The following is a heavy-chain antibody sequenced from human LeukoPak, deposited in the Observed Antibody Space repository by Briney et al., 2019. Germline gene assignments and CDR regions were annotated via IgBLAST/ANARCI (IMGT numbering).Heavy chain of an antibody. CDR3: ARGGWLQLQEIDY. V-gene: IGHV1-2*06. Sequence: GASVKVSCKASGYTFTGYYMHWVRQAPGQGLEWMGRINPNSGGTNYAQKFQGRVTMTRDTSISTAYMELSSLRSEDTAVYYCARGGWLQLQEIDYWGQGTLVTVSS. D-gene: IGHD5-24*01. CDR1: GYTFTGYY. CDR2: INPNSGGT. J-gene: IGHJ4*02.